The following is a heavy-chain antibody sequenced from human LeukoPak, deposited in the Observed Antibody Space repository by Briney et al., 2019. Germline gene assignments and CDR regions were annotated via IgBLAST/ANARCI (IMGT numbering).Heavy chain of an antibody. D-gene: IGHD2-8*01. CDR1: VFTFSDHY. CDR3: NRNGTFDY. Sequence: GGSLRLSCAASVFTFSDHYMDWVRQAPGKGLEWVGRSRNKANSYTTEYAASVKGRFTISRDVSKNSVYLQMNSLKTEDTAVYYCNRNGTFDYWGQGTLVTVSS. J-gene: IGHJ4*02. CDR2: SRNKANSYTT. V-gene: IGHV3-72*01.